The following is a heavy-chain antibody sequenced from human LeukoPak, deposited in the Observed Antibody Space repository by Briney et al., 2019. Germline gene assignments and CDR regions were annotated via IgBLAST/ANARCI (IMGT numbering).Heavy chain of an antibody. Sequence: SETLSLTCAGYSWSFSGYYWSWIRQPPGKELEGSGEINHSGTTNYNPSLKSVVTISVDTSKKQFSVKLSSVTAADTAVYYCARGSRPGSNVLEWNNQKLGWFDPWGQGTLVTVSS. CDR3: ARGSRPGSNVLEWNNQKLGWFDP. J-gene: IGHJ5*02. V-gene: IGHV4-34*01. D-gene: IGHD3-3*01. CDR1: SWSFSGYY. CDR2: INHSGTT.